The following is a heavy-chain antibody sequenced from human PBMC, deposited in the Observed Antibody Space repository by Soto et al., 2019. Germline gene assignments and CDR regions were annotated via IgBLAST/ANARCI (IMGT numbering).Heavy chain of an antibody. CDR1: GGSFSGYY. Sequence: SETLSLTCAVYGGSFSGYYWSWIRQPPGKGLEWIGEINHSGSTNYNPSLKSRVTISVDRSKNQFSLKLSSVTAADTAVYYCARVGWYLLDYWGRGALVTSPQ. V-gene: IGHV4-34*01. CDR2: INHSGST. CDR3: ARVGWYLLDY. J-gene: IGHJ4*02. D-gene: IGHD6-19*01.